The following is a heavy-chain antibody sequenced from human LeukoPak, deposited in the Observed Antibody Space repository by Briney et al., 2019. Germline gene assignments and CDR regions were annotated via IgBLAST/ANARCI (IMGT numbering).Heavy chain of an antibody. Sequence: GGSLRLSCTASGFTFRDYALSWIRQAPGKGLECLGFIRRRVYGGTTQYAASVKGIFTISRKDSKSAAYLQMNSLEFEDTAVYYCTRAADSDGGNYRRYRFDYWGQGTLVTVSS. J-gene: IGHJ4*02. CDR3: TRAADSDGGNYRRYRFDY. CDR2: IRRRVYGGTT. CDR1: GFTFRDYA. V-gene: IGHV3-49*03. D-gene: IGHD3-16*02.